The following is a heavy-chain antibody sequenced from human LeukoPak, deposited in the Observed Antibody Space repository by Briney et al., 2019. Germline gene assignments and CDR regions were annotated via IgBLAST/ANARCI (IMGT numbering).Heavy chain of an antibody. CDR1: GFTFSSYE. V-gene: IGHV3-48*03. CDR3: AELGITMIGGV. CDR2: ISSSGSTI. Sequence: GGSLRLSCAASGFTFSSYEMNWVRQAPGKGLEWVSYISSSGSTIYYADSVKGRFTLSRDNAKNSLYLQMNSLRAEDTAVYYCAELGITMIGGVWGKGATVTISS. J-gene: IGHJ6*04. D-gene: IGHD3-10*02.